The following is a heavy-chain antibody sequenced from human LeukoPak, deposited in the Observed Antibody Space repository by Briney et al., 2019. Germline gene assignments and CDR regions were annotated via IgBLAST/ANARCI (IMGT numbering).Heavy chain of an antibody. CDR2: INHSGST. Sequence: SETLSLTCAVYGGSFSGYYWSWIRQPPGKGLEWIGEINHSGSTNYNPSLKSRVTISVDTSKNQFSLKLSSVTAADTAVYYCARTAGAGPSYFDYGGQGTLVTVS. D-gene: IGHD6-19*01. V-gene: IGHV4-34*01. CDR1: GGSFSGYY. CDR3: ARTAGAGPSYFDY. J-gene: IGHJ4*02.